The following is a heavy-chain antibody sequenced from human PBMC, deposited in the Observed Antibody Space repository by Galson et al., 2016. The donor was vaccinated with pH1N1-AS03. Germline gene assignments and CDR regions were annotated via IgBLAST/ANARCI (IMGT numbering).Heavy chain of an antibody. D-gene: IGHD6-6*01. CDR2: INPYSTNT. V-gene: IGHV1-18*01. Sequence: SVKVSCKASGYNFVTYGITWVRQGPGQGLEWMGWINPYSTNTNYAKKVQDRVTMTADTSTTTAHLDLRNLGSDDTAVYYCARVVAGRPFLIDYWGQGILVTVSS. CDR3: ARVVAGRPFLIDY. CDR1: GYNFVTYG. J-gene: IGHJ4*02.